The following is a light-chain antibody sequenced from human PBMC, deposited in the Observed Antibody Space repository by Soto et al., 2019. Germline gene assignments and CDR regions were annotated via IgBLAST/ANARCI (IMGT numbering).Light chain of an antibody. CDR1: QTLLHSNGYNY. CDR3: MQGLRPMYT. Sequence: IAITQSPLSLPVTPGEPASISCRSSQTLLHSNGYNYLDWYLQKPGQSPQLLIYLGSNRASGVPDRFSGSGSGTDFTLKISRVEAEDVGVFYCMQGLRPMYTFGQGTKVDIK. J-gene: IGKJ2*01. V-gene: IGKV2-28*01. CDR2: LGS.